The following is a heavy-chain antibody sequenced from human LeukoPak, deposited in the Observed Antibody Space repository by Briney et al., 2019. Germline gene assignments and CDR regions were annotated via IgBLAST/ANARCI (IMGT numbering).Heavy chain of an antibody. Sequence: ASVKVSCKASGYTFTGYYMHWVRQAPGQGLECMRWINPNSGGTNYAQKFQGRVTMTRDTSISTAYMELSTLRSDDTAVYYCASGPEEMIVVVINWGQGTLVTVSS. CDR1: GYTFTGYY. CDR2: INPNSGGT. J-gene: IGHJ1*01. V-gene: IGHV1-2*02. D-gene: IGHD3-22*01. CDR3: ASGPEEMIVVVIN.